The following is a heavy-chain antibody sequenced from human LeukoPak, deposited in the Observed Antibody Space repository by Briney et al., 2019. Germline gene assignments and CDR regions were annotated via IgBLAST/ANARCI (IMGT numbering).Heavy chain of an antibody. CDR1: GFTFSSYA. D-gene: IGHD1-26*01. CDR2: ITSSGGNT. V-gene: IGHV3-23*01. J-gene: IGHJ4*02. Sequence: GGSLSLSCAASGFTFSSYAMSWVRQAPGKGLEWVSAITSSGGNTYYAVSVKGRFTISRDNSKNTLYLQMNSLRADDTAVYYCARPGADWGQGTLVTVSS. CDR3: ARPGAD.